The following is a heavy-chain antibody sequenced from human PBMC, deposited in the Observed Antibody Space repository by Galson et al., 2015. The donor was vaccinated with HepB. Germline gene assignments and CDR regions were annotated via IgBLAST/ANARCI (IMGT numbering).Heavy chain of an antibody. J-gene: IGHJ4*02. CDR3: ARDEVIAVAGKPRGVLDY. CDR2: ISYDGRNK. D-gene: IGHD6-19*01. Sequence: SLRLSCAASGFTFSSYVMHWVRQAPGKGLEWVSIISYDGRNKDYADSVKGRFTISRDNPKNTLYLQMNSLRTEDTAVYYCARDEVIAVAGKPRGVLDYWGQGILVTVSS. V-gene: IGHV3-30*03. CDR1: GFTFSSYV.